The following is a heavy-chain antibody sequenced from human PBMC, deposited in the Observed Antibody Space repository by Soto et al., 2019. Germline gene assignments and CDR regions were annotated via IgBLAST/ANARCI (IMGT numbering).Heavy chain of an antibody. CDR1: GGAFNNYA. CDR2: IVPVFPSV. Sequence: QVQLVQSGAEVKRPGSSVKVSCKASGGAFNNYAIYWVRQAPGQGLEWLGTIVPVFPSVYYAPRFQGRLTITADGSTDTVYMMLTSLKSEDTAGYYCAREMPSTAAAYFYYGLNVWGQVNSVTVSS. D-gene: IGHD6-13*01. CDR3: AREMPSTAAAYFYYGLNV. V-gene: IGHV1-69*18. J-gene: IGHJ6*02.